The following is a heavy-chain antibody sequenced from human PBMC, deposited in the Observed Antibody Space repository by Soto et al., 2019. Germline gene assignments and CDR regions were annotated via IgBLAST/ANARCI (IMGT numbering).Heavy chain of an antibody. Sequence: VQLQESGEGLVKPSETLSLTCTVSGGSVSSYHWTWIRQSPGKGLVWIGYIYYNGTTDYNPSRKSRVTISVSTSKRQFSLRLTSVTAADTAVYYCAREFFWRSSSSPTYYYYLDVWGKGTTVTVSS. V-gene: IGHV4-59*02. D-gene: IGHD6-6*01. J-gene: IGHJ6*03. CDR1: GGSVSSYH. CDR3: AREFFWRSSSSPTYYYYLDV. CDR2: IYYNGTT.